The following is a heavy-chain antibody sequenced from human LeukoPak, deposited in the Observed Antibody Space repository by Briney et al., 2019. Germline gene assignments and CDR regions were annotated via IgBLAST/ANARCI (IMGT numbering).Heavy chain of an antibody. Sequence: ASVKVSCKASGYTFTGYYMHWVRQAPGQGLEWMGRINPNSGGTNYAQKFQGRVTMTRDTSISTAYMELSRLRSDDTAVHSCARVWGIVGASDAFDIWGQGTMVTVSS. CDR2: INPNSGGT. J-gene: IGHJ3*02. CDR3: ARVWGIVGASDAFDI. CDR1: GYTFTGYY. V-gene: IGHV1-2*06. D-gene: IGHD1-26*01.